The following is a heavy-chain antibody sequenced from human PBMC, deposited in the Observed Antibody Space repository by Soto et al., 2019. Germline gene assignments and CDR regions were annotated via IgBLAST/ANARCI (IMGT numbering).Heavy chain of an antibody. J-gene: IGHJ1*01. CDR1: GFTFSSYS. V-gene: IGHV3-48*01. CDR2: ISSSSSTI. CDR3: ARDLGSSWYPEYFQH. Sequence: EVQLVESGGGLVQPGGSLRLSCAASGFTFSSYSMNWVRQAPGKGLEWVSYISSSSSTIYYADSVKGRFTISRDNAKNSLYLQMHSLRAEDTAVYYCARDLGSSWYPEYFQHWGQGTLVTVSS. D-gene: IGHD6-13*01.